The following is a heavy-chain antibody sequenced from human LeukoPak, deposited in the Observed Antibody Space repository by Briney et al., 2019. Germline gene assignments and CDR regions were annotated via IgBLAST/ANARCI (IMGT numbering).Heavy chain of an antibody. CDR3: TTDGRFSSGWYLPFDY. J-gene: IGHJ4*02. V-gene: IGHV3-15*07. CDR1: GFTFSNAW. Sequence: KAGGSLRPSCAASGFTFSNAWMNWVRQAPGKGLEWVGRIKSKTDGGTTDYAAPVKGRFTISRDDSKNTLYLQMNSLKTEDTAVYYCTTDGRFSSGWYLPFDYWGQGTLVTVSS. D-gene: IGHD6-19*01. CDR2: IKSKTDGGTT.